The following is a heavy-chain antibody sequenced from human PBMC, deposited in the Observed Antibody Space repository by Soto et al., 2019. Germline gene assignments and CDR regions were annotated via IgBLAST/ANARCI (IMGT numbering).Heavy chain of an antibody. CDR1: GYTFTDFF. Sequence: ASVKVSCKAYGYTFTDFFLHWLRQAPGQGLEWMGWINPNSGATNYAQKFQGRVTMTRDTSISTAYLQWSSLKASDTAMYYCARLEWLPPTNYWGQGTLVTVSS. V-gene: IGHV1-2*02. D-gene: IGHD3-3*01. J-gene: IGHJ4*02. CDR3: ARLEWLPPTNY. CDR2: INPNSGAT.